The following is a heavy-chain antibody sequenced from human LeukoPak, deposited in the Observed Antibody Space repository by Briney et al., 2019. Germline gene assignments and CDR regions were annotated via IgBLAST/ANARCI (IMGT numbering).Heavy chain of an antibody. CDR1: GYSFTSYW. Sequence: GESLKISCKGSGYSFTSYWIGWVRQMPGKGLEWMGIIYPVDSDTRYSPSFQGQVTISADKSISTAYLQWSSLKASDTAMYYCARLDGSGPLAGAFDIWGQGTMVTVSS. D-gene: IGHD3-10*01. V-gene: IGHV5-51*01. J-gene: IGHJ3*02. CDR3: ARLDGSGPLAGAFDI. CDR2: IYPVDSDT.